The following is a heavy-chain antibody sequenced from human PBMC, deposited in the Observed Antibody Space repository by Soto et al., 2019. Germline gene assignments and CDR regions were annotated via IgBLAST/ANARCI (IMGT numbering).Heavy chain of an antibody. D-gene: IGHD5-12*01. CDR1: GFTSSSYD. CDR2: IGTAGDT. J-gene: IGHJ4*02. V-gene: IGHV3-13*04. Sequence: GGSLRLSCAASGFTSSSYDMHWVRQPTGKGLEWVSAIGTAGDTYYPDSVKGRFTISRENAKNSLYLQMNSLRAGDTAVYYCARVLRGYSGFEDYYDYWGQGALVTVSS. CDR3: ARVLRGYSGFEDYYDY.